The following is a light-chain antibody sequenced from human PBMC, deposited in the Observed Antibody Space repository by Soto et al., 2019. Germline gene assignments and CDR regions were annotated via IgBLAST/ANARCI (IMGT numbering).Light chain of an antibody. V-gene: IGKV3-11*01. CDR1: QSVSSY. CDR2: DSS. Sequence: EYMLTLSPATLSLSTGERATLSCRASQSVSSYLAWYQQKPGQAPRLLIYDSSNRATGIPARFSGSGSGTDFTLTISSLEPEDFAVYYCQQRSNWPLPFGGGTKVDIK. J-gene: IGKJ4*01. CDR3: QQRSNWPLP.